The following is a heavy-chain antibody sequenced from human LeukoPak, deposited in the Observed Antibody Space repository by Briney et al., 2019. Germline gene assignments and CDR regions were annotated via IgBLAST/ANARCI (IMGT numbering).Heavy chain of an antibody. J-gene: IGHJ4*02. CDR1: GGSFSGYY. CDR3: ARGSRTPDY. V-gene: IGHV4-34*01. Sequence: SETLSLTCAVYGGSFSGYYWSWIRQPPGKGLEWIGEINHSGSTNYNPSLKSRVTISLDTSKNQFSLNLSSVTAADTAVYFCARGSRTPDYWGRGTLVTVSS. CDR2: INHSGST.